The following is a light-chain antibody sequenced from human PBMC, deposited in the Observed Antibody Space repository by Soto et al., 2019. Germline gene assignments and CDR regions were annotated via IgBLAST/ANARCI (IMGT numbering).Light chain of an antibody. CDR3: QQYESYPYT. J-gene: IGKJ2*01. CDR2: DAS. CDR1: QSIQTW. V-gene: IGKV1-5*01. Sequence: DIQMTQSPSTLSASVGDRVTISCRASQSIQTWLAWYQQRPGKAPNLLIFDASDLASGVSSRFSGSGSGAEFTPTISSLQADDFATYYCQQYESYPYTFGRGTKVDIK.